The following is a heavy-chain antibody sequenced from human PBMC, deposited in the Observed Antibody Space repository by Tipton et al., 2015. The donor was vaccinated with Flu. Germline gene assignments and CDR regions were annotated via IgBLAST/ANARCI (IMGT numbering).Heavy chain of an antibody. J-gene: IGHJ5*02. CDR1: GYSISSGYY. Sequence: TLSLTCAVPGYSISSGYYWGWIRQPPGKGLEWIGSIYHSGSTYYNPSLKSRVTILVDTSKNQFSLKLSSVTAADTAVYHCARSGYNYGGWFDPWGEGTLVTVSS. D-gene: IGHD5-18*01. V-gene: IGHV4-38-2*01. CDR2: IYHSGST. CDR3: ARSGYNYGGWFDP.